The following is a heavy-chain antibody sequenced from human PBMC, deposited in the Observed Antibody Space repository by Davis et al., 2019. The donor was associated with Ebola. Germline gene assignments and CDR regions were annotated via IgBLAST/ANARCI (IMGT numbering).Heavy chain of an antibody. J-gene: IGHJ4*02. D-gene: IGHD2-15*01. Sequence: ESLKISCAASGFTFSSYWMNWIRQPPGMGLEWIGYILHSGTTNYNASLKGRVTISVDMSKNQFSLKLSSVTAADTAMYYCARTPQYSSYGSYFDIWGQGALVTVSS. CDR2: ILHSGTT. CDR1: GFTFSSYW. CDR3: ARTPQYSSYGSYFDI. V-gene: IGHV4-59*01.